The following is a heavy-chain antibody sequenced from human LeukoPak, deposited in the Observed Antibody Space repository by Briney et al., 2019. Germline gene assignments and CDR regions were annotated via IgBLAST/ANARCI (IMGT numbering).Heavy chain of an antibody. CDR3: ARGRRGYSYGPFFDY. J-gene: IGHJ4*02. V-gene: IGHV4-34*01. CDR1: GGSFSGYY. CDR2: INYSGST. D-gene: IGHD5-18*01. Sequence: SETLSLTCAVYGGSFSGYYWSWIRQPPGKGLEWIGEINYSGSTNYNPSLKSRVTISVDTSKNQFSLKLSSVTAADTAVYYCARGRRGYSYGPFFDYWGQGTLVTVSS.